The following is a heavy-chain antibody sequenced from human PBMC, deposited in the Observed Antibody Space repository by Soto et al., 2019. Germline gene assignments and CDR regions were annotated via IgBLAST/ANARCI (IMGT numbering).Heavy chain of an antibody. D-gene: IGHD3-3*01. Sequence: QVQLVESGGGVVQPGRSLRLSCAASGFTFSSYGIHWVRQAPGKGLEWVAITWYDGSNKYYADSVKGRFTISRDNSKNTLYLQMNSLRAEDTAVYYCARAPNQGWVFGVVNPIGLDVWGQGTTVTVSS. V-gene: IGHV3-33*01. CDR2: TWYDGSNK. J-gene: IGHJ6*02. CDR1: GFTFSSYG. CDR3: ARAPNQGWVFGVVNPIGLDV.